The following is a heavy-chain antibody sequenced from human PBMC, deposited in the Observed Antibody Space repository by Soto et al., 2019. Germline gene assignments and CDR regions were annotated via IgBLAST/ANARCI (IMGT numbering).Heavy chain of an antibody. CDR1: GGTFSGYA. V-gene: IGHV1-69*01. CDR3: ARDPRSITGTTSSEDFQH. Sequence: QAQLMQSGAEVKKPGSSVKVSCKASGGTFSGYAINWVRQAPGQGLEWMGGIIPLLGITDYGQKFQGRITIAADESTGTAYMDLRSLRSEDTAVYYCARDPRSITGTTSSEDFQHWGQGTLVSVSS. J-gene: IGHJ1*01. CDR2: IIPLLGIT. D-gene: IGHD1-20*01.